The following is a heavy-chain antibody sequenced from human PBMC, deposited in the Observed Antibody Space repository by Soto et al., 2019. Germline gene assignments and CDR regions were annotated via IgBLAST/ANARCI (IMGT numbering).Heavy chain of an antibody. CDR1: TLSSSA. CDR3: AKDRGSGGIVTGTPDS. V-gene: IGHV3-23*01. CDR2: LSAGGST. D-gene: IGHD3-9*01. Sequence: TLSSSAMTWVRQAPGKGLEWVSTLSAGGSTYYAASVKGRFTISRNSSENSLYLQMGSLKAEDTAVYFCAKDRGSGGIVTGTPDSWGPGTQVTVSS. J-gene: IGHJ4*02.